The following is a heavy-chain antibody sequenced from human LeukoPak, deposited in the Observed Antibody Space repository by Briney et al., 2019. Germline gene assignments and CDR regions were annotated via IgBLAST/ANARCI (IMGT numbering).Heavy chain of an antibody. Sequence: PSETLSLTCTVSGGSISSYYWSWIRQPAGKGLEWLGRIYTSGSTNYNPSLKSRVTMSVDTSKNQFSLKLSSVTAADTAVYYCARDRGNIVAPVYAFDIWGQGTMVTVSS. CDR1: GGSISSYY. CDR2: IYTSGST. CDR3: ARDRGNIVAPVYAFDI. D-gene: IGHD5-12*01. V-gene: IGHV4-4*07. J-gene: IGHJ3*02.